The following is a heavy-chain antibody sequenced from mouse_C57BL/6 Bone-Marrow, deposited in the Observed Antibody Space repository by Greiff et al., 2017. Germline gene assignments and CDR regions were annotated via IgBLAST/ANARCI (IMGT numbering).Heavy chain of an antibody. CDR1: GYTFTTYP. V-gene: IGHV1-47*01. CDR2: FHPYNDDT. D-gene: IGHD2-4*01. J-gene: IGHJ2*01. Sequence: QVQLKQSGAELVKPGASVKMSCKASGYTFTTYPIEWMKQNHGQSLEWIGNFHPYNDDTKYNEKFKGKATLTVEKSSSTVYLELSRLTSDDSAVYFCARGCNYGGYYFDYWGQGTTLTVAS. CDR3: ARGCNYGGYYFDY.